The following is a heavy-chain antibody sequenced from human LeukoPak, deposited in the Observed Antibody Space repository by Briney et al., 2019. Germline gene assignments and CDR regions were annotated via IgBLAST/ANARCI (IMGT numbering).Heavy chain of an antibody. V-gene: IGHV4-4*07. D-gene: IGHD5-18*01. CDR2: IYSSGSV. J-gene: IGHJ4*02. CDR3: ARWATWIQLGFLDY. CDR1: GASIKGSY. Sequence: SETLSLTCTVSGASIKGSYWSWVRQPAGRGLEWIGRIYSSGSVNYNPSLKSRVSMSIDTSKNQFSLKMNSVTAADTAVYYCARWATWIQLGFLDYWGQGTLVTVSS.